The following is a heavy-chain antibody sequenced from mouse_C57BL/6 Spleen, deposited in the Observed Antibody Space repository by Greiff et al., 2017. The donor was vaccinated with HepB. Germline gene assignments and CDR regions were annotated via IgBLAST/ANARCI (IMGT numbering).Heavy chain of an antibody. CDR2: ISYDGSN. CDR3: ARGTYYPDY. J-gene: IGHJ2*01. D-gene: IGHD1-1*01. CDR1: GYSITSGYY. Sequence: DVQLQESGPGLVKPSQSLSLTCSVTGYSITSGYYWNWIRQFPGNKLEWMGYISYDGSNNYNPSLKNRISITRDTSKNQFFLKLNSVTTEDTATYYCARGTYYPDYWGQSTTLTVSS. V-gene: IGHV3-6*01.